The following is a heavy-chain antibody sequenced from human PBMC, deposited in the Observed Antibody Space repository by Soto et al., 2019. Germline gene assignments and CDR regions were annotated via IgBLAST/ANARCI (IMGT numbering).Heavy chain of an antibody. CDR2: IYPGDSDT. V-gene: IGHV5-51*01. CDR3: ARHDTVIAAAGPYYYGMDV. J-gene: IGHJ6*02. D-gene: IGHD6-13*01. Sequence: GESLKISCKGSGYSFTSYWIGWVRQMPGKGLEWMGIIYPGDSDTRYSPSFQGQVTISADKSISTAYLQWSSLKASDTAMYYCARHDTVIAAAGPYYYGMDVWGQGTTVTVSS. CDR1: GYSFTSYW.